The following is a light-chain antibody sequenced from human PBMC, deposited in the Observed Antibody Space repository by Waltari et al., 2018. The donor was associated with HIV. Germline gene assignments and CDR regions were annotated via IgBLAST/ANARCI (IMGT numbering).Light chain of an antibody. CDR3: QSYDSSLSVWV. CDR2: GNS. CDR1: SSNIGAGYD. J-gene: IGLJ3*02. Sequence: QSVLTQPHSVSGAPGQRVTISCTGSSSNIGAGYDVHWYQQIPGTAPKLLIYGNSHRPSGVPDRFSGSKSGTSASLAITGIQAEDEADYYCQSYDSSLSVWVFGGGTKLTVL. V-gene: IGLV1-40*01.